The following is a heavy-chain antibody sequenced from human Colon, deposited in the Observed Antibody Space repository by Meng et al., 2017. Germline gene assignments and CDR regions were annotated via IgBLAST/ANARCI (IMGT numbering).Heavy chain of an antibody. CDR2: IYTSGST. Sequence: QLQLQESGSGLVKPSQTLSLTCAVSGCSISSGSYSWSWIRQPPGKGLEWIGYIYTSGSTFYMPSLKSRVTMSVDRSKNQFSLKLTSVTAADTAVYYCARGGSSGYYYFDSWGQGTLVTVSS. J-gene: IGHJ4*02. CDR1: GCSISSGSYS. V-gene: IGHV4-30-2*01. CDR3: ARGGSSGYYYFDS. D-gene: IGHD3-22*01.